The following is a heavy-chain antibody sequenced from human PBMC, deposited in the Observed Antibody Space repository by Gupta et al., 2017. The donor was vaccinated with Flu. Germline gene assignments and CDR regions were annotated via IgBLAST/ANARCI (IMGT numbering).Heavy chain of an antibody. J-gene: IGHJ6*02. V-gene: IGHV3-53*04. CDR3: ARLRRAVAGNYYYGMDV. Sequence: EVQLVESAGGLVQPGGSLRLSCAASGFTVSRNYRSRGRQAPGKGLEWVSVRDSGGSTYYADAVKGRVTISRHNSKNTLYRQMNSLRAEDTDVYDCARLRRAVAGNYYYGMDVWGQGTTVTVAS. CDR1: GFTVSRNY. D-gene: IGHD6-19*01. CDR2: RDSGGST.